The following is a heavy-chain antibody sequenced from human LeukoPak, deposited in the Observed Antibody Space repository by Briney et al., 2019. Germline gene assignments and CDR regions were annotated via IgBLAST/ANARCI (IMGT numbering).Heavy chain of an antibody. D-gene: IGHD3-10*01. V-gene: IGHV1-69*05. CDR1: GGTFNSHV. CDR2: IIPVFGTA. Sequence: GASVMVSCKASGGTFNSHVISWVRQAPGQGLEWMGGIIPVFGTANYAQKFQGRVTITTDKSTTTAYMEMSSLRSEDTAVYYCARGYYYGSESYWHTKWFDPWGQGTLVTVSS. CDR3: ARGYYYGSESYWHTKWFDP. J-gene: IGHJ5*02.